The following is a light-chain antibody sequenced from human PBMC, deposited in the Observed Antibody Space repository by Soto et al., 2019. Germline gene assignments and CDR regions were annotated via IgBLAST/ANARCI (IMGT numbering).Light chain of an antibody. CDR2: DVT. CDR3: CSFAGTNTFVV. Sequence: QSALTQPRSVSGSPGQSVTISCTGSDVGAYDYVSWYQHLPGKAPKLLIYDVTERPSGVPDRFSGSKSGNTASLTILGLQAEDEADYYCCSFAGTNTFVVFGGGTKLPVL. CDR1: DVGAYDY. V-gene: IGLV2-11*01. J-gene: IGLJ2*01.